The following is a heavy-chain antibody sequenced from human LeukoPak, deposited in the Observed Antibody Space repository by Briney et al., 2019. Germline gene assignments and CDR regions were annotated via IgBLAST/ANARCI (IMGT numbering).Heavy chain of an antibody. CDR1: GFAVNSNY. CDR3: ARAQVWVSQYDY. CDR2: LYGGGRM. D-gene: IGHD3-16*01. Sequence: PGGSLRLSCAASGFAVNSNYMSWVRQAPGKGLEWVSVLYGGGRMYYTDSVEGRFTISRDDSKNTLYLQMNSLRVEDTAVYYCARAQVWVSQYDYWGQGTLVTVSS. J-gene: IGHJ4*02. V-gene: IGHV3-66*01.